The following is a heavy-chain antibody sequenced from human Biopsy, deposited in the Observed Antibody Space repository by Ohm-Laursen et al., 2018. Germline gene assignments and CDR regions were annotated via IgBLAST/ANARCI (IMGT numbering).Heavy chain of an antibody. V-gene: IGHV3-30*18. CDR1: GFTFTSYA. J-gene: IGHJ4*02. D-gene: IGHD2-8*01. Sequence: RSLRLSCSASGFTFTSYAMHWVRQAPGKGLEWVAVISYDGSGEYYADSLQGRFIISRDNPKNTVDLQMNSLRAEDTAVYFCAKCMTGGSNYYFHHCGQGTLVTVSS. CDR2: ISYDGSGE. CDR3: AKCMTGGSNYYFHH.